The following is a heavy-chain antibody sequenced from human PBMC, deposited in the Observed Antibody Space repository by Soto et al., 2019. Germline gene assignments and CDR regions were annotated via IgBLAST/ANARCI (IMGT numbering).Heavy chain of an antibody. CDR2: IMPVFPTP. Sequence: QVQLVQSGAEVKKPGSSVKVSCKTSGGTFRTSAISWVRQAPGQGLEWMGGIMPVFPTPDYATKFQGRVTITADESTGTAYMELSSLRSEDTAVYYCARDKDRQQLGGNYYYIMDVWGQGTTVTVSS. CDR1: GGTFRTSA. J-gene: IGHJ6*01. D-gene: IGHD3-3*02. V-gene: IGHV1-69*12. CDR3: ARDKDRQQLGGNYYYIMDV.